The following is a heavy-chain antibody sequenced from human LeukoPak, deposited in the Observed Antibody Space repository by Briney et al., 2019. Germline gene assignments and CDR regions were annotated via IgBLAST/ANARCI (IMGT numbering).Heavy chain of an antibody. V-gene: IGHV1-69*13. CDR1: GYTFTSYG. CDR3: ARGGRAGYLQIVGATRGAFDI. D-gene: IGHD1-26*01. J-gene: IGHJ3*02. CDR2: IIPIFGTA. Sequence: GASVKVSCKASGYTFTSYGISWVRQAPGQGLEWMGGIIPIFGTANYAQKFQGRVTITADESTSTAYMELSSLRSEDTAVYYCARGGRAGYLQIVGATRGAFDIWGQGTMVTVSS.